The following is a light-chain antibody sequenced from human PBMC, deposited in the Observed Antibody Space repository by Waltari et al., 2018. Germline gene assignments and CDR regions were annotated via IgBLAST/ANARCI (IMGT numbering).Light chain of an antibody. V-gene: IGKV1-39*01. CDR2: AVS. Sequence: DVQMTQSPSSLSASVEDRVIITCRASQSVSYYLNWYQQKPGKAPKLLIYAVSTLQNWVPPRFAGSGSETDFTLTISSLQPEDFATYYCLQTYNIPWTFGQGTKV. J-gene: IGKJ1*01. CDR1: QSVSYY. CDR3: LQTYNIPWT.